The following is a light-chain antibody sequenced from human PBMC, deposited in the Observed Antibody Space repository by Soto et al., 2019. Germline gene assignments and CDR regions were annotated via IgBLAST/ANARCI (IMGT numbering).Light chain of an antibody. J-gene: IGLJ1*01. Sequence: QSALTQPASVSGSPGQSIAISCTGCSSDIGIYNYVSWYQQHPGKVPKLIIYEVTKRPSGVSNRFSGSKSGNTASLTISGLQAADEADYYCTSYKTRSTRVFGTGTKVTVL. CDR1: SSDIGIYNY. CDR2: EVT. V-gene: IGLV2-14*01. CDR3: TSYKTRSTRV.